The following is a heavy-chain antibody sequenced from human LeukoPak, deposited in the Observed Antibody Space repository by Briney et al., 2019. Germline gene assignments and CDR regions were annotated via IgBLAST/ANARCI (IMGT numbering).Heavy chain of an antibody. D-gene: IGHD3-10*01. V-gene: IGHV3-43*01. Sequence: PGGSLRLSCAASGFTFDDYTMHWVRQAPGEGLEWVSLISWDGGSTYYADSVKGRFTISRDNSKNSLYLQMNSLRTEDTALYYCAKDMSVGSGTYFDIWGQGTMVTVSS. J-gene: IGHJ3*02. CDR1: GFTFDDYT. CDR3: AKDMSVGSGTYFDI. CDR2: ISWDGGST.